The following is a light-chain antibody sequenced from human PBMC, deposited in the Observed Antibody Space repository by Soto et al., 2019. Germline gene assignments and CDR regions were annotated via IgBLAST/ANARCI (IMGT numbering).Light chain of an antibody. CDR1: SSDVGGYNY. V-gene: IGLV2-8*01. Sequence: QSVLTQPPSASGSPGQSVTISCTGTSSDVGGYNYVSWYQQHPGKAPKLMIYEVSKRPSGVPDRFSGSKSGNTASLTVSGLQAGDEADYYCSSYAGSNKLGVFGTGTKVTVL. CDR3: SSYAGSNKLGV. CDR2: EVS. J-gene: IGLJ1*01.